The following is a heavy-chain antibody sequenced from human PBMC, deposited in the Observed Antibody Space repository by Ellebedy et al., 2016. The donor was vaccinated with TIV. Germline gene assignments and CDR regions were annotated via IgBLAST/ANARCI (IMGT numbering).Heavy chain of an antibody. D-gene: IGHD3-22*01. CDR3: ATTPGPYYYDSSGRGEYYFDY. CDR2: IKQDGSEK. V-gene: IGHV3-7*03. CDR1: GFTVSSNY. Sequence: GESLKISXAASGFTVSSNYMSWVRQAPGKGLEWVANIKQDGSEKYYVDSVKGRFTISRDNAKNSLYLQMNSLRAEDTALYYCATTPGPYYYDSSGRGEYYFDYWGQGTLVTVSS. J-gene: IGHJ4*02.